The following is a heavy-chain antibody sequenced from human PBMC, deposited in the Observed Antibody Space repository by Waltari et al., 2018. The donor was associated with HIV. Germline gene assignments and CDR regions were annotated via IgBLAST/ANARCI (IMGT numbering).Heavy chain of an antibody. Sequence: VSCKASGYSFTDFFIHWMRQAPGQGPEWMGWINPNSGHTIFSQRFQGRVTLTRDTSISTAYMELSSLRSDDTAVYYCASGLSSMTTVTTAVFWGQGTLVTVSS. J-gene: IGHJ4*02. V-gene: IGHV1-2*02. CDR2: INPNSGHT. CDR3: ASGLSSMTTVTTAVF. CDR1: GYSFTDFF. D-gene: IGHD4-17*01.